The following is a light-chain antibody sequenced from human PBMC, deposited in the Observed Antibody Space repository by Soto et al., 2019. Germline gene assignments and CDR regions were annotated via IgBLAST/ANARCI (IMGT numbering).Light chain of an antibody. CDR3: QQYNNWPLS. CDR2: DAS. CDR1: QSVDND. V-gene: IGKV3D-15*01. Sequence: EKVMTEYPATLSVSPGDRATLSCRASQSVDNDLAWYQQKPGQPPRLLIYDASTRATGISARFSGIQSGTEFTLTISSLLSEDVAVYSCQQYNNWPLSFGGATKVEIK. J-gene: IGKJ4*01.